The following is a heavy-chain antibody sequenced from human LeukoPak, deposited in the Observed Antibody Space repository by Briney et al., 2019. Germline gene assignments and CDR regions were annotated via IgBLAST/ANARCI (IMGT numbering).Heavy chain of an antibody. Sequence: PSETLSLACTVSGGSISSYYWSWIRQPPGKGLEWIGYIYYSGSTNYNPSLKSRVTISVDTSKNQFSLKLSSVTAADTAVYYCARSVEGYCSGGSCYSYYYYMDVWGKGTTVTVSS. CDR1: GGSISSYY. D-gene: IGHD2-15*01. CDR2: IYYSGST. CDR3: ARSVEGYCSGGSCYSYYYYMDV. J-gene: IGHJ6*03. V-gene: IGHV4-59*01.